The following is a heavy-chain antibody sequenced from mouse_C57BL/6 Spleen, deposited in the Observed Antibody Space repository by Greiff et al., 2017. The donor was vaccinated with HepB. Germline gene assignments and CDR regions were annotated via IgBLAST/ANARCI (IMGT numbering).Heavy chain of an antibody. Sequence: DVKLQESGGGLVKPGGSLKLSCAASGFTFSSYAMSWVRQTPEKRLEWVATISDGGSYTYYPDNVKGRFTISRDNAKNNLYLQMSHLKSEDTAMYYCARYYDYDHWYFDVWGTGTTVTVSS. CDR3: ARYYDYDHWYFDV. D-gene: IGHD2-4*01. J-gene: IGHJ1*03. V-gene: IGHV5-4*03. CDR1: GFTFSSYA. CDR2: ISDGGSYT.